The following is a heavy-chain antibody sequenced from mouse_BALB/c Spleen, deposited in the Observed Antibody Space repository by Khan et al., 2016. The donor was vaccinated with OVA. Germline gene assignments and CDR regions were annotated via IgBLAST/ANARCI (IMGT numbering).Heavy chain of an antibody. V-gene: IGHV1S137*01. CDR2: ISTYYGDA. CDR1: GYTFTDYA. Sequence: QVQLQQSGAELVRPGVSVKISCKGSGYTFTDYAMHWVKQSHAKSLEWIGVISTYYGDASYNQKFKGKATMTVDKSSSTAYMELARLTSEDSAIYYCARPSTATAMDYWGQRTSVTVSS. CDR3: ARPSTATAMDY. D-gene: IGHD1-2*01. J-gene: IGHJ4*01.